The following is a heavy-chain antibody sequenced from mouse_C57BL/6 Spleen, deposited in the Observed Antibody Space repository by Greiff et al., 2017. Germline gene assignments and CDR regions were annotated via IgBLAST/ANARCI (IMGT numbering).Heavy chain of an antibody. CDR2: ISAGGGYT. D-gene: IGHD1-1*01. Sequence: EVMLVESGGGLVKPGGSLKLSCAASGFTFSSYAMSWVRQTPEQRLEWVATISAGGGYTYYPDNVKGRFTISRDNAKNTLYLQMSHLKSEDTAMYYCARDRTMVVAYYAMDYWGQGTSVTVSS. J-gene: IGHJ4*01. V-gene: IGHV5-4*01. CDR1: GFTFSSYA. CDR3: ARDRTMVVAYYAMDY.